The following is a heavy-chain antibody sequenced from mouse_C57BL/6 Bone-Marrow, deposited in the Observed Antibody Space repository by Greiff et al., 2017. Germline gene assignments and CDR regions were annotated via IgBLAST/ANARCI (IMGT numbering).Heavy chain of an antibody. D-gene: IGHD2-10*01. Sequence: EVQGVESGGDLVKPGGSLKLSCAASGFTFSSYGMSWVRQTPDKRLEWVATISSGGSYTYYPDSVKGRFPISRDNAKNTLYLQMSSLKSEDTARYYCARHPILLPHFDYWGQGTALTVSS. CDR3: ARHPILLPHFDY. V-gene: IGHV5-6*01. CDR1: GFTFSSYG. J-gene: IGHJ2*01. CDR2: ISSGGSYT.